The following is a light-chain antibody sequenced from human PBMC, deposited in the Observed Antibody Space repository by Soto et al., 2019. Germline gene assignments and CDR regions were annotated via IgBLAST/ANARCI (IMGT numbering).Light chain of an antibody. J-gene: IGKJ2*01. Sequence: IVMTQSPATLSVSPWERATLSCRASQSVATNLAWYQQKPGQAPRLLIHSASSMVTGIPARFSGSGSGTWFTLTISSLHSEDFAVYDCQHHNYWPSFGQGTNLEIK. CDR1: QSVATN. V-gene: IGKV3-15*01. CDR3: QHHNYWPS. CDR2: SAS.